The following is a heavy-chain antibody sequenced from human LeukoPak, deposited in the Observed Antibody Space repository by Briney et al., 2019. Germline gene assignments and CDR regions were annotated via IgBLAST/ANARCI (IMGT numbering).Heavy chain of an antibody. V-gene: IGHV3-33*01. CDR3: ARDSRPATYYYDFWSGYYTEYYFDY. CDR2: IWYDGSNK. Sequence: GGSLRLSCAASGFTFSSYGMHWVRQAPGKGLEWVAVIWYDGSNKYYADSVKGRFTISRDNSKITLYLQMNILRAEDTAVYYCARDSRPATYYYDFWSGYYTEYYFDYWGQGTLVTVSS. D-gene: IGHD3-3*01. J-gene: IGHJ4*02. CDR1: GFTFSSYG.